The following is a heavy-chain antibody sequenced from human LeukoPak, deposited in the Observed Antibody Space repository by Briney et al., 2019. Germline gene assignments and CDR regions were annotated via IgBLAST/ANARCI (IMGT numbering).Heavy chain of an antibody. V-gene: IGHV4-39*01. CDR1: GGSIRTSSYY. J-gene: IGHJ5*02. Sequence: SETLSLTCVVSGGSIRTSSYYWAWIRQPPGKGLEWIVSMYYSGSIYYNSSLKSRITVSADTSKNQFSLKLSSVTAADTAVYYCARGPIAALNWFDPWGQGTLVTVSS. CDR3: ARGPIAALNWFDP. CDR2: MYYSGSI. D-gene: IGHD6-25*01.